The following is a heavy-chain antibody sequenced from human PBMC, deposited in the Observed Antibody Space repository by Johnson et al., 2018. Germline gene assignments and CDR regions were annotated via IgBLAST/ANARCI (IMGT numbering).Heavy chain of an antibody. CDR1: GGTFSSYA. J-gene: IGHJ6*02. CDR2: IIPIFGTA. V-gene: IGHV1-69*01. CDR3: ARDTSRYGMDV. Sequence: VQLVESGAEVKKPGSSVKVSCKASGGTFSSYAISWVRQAPGQGLEWIGGIIPIFGTANYAQKFPGRVTITADESTSTAYMELSSLRAEDTAGYYWARDTSRYGMDVWGQGTTVTVSS.